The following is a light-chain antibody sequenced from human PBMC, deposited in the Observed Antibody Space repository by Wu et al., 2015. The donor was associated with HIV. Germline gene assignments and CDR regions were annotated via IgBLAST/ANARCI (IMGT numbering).Light chain of an antibody. Sequence: EIVLTRSPGTLSLSPGERATLSCRASQSVSSNYLAWYQQKPGQAPRLLIYGASSRATGIPDRFSGSGSGTDFTLTINRLEPEDFAVYYCQQYGSLFGQGTKVEIK. V-gene: IGKV3-20*01. CDR3: QQYGSL. J-gene: IGKJ1*01. CDR1: QSVSSNY. CDR2: GAS.